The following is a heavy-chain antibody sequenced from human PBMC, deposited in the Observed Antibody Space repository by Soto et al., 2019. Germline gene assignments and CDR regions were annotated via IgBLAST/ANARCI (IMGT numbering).Heavy chain of an antibody. J-gene: IGHJ4*02. D-gene: IGHD2-8*01. CDR3: ARTNGAYSNYFDF. CDR2: IYGGDTT. Sequence: PGGSLRLSCAVSGFTVSNIYMSWVRQAPGKALECVSVIYGGDTTYYADSVKGRFTVSRDDSKNTLYLQMNTLRPEDTAIYYCARTNGAYSNYFDFPGQGTLVTGSS. V-gene: IGHV3-66*01. CDR1: GFTVSNIY.